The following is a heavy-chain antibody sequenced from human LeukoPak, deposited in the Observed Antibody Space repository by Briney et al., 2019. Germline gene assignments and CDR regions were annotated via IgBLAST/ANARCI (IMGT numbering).Heavy chain of an antibody. V-gene: IGHV4-30-2*01. CDR3: ARGGPYCSSTSCYTDWFDP. J-gene: IGHJ5*02. CDR2: IYHSGST. CDR1: GGSISSGGHS. D-gene: IGHD2-2*02. Sequence: SETLSLTCTVSGGSISSGGHSWSWIRQPPGKGLEWIGYIYHSGSTYYNPSLKSRVTISVDRSKNQFSLKLSSVTAADTAVYYCARGGPYCSSTSCYTDWFDPWGQGTLVTVSS.